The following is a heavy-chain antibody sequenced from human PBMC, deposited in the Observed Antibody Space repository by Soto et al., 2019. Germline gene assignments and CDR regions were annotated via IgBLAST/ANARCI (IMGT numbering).Heavy chain of an antibody. CDR1: GGTFSSYS. CDR3: ARGAYYYDISGYYYFDY. V-gene: IGHV1-69*13. Sequence: SVKVSCKASGGTFSSYSISWVRQAPGQGLEWIGGIIPIFDTANYAQKFQGRVTITADESTSTAYMELSSLRSEDTAVYYCARGAYYYDISGYYYFDYWGQGTLVTVSS. CDR2: IIPIFDTA. D-gene: IGHD3-22*01. J-gene: IGHJ4*02.